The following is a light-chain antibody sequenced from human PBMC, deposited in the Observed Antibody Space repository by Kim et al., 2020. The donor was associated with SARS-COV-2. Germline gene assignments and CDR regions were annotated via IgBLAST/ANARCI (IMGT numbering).Light chain of an antibody. CDR1: PSVTGN. CDR3: QQYNRWPPCI. V-gene: IGKV3-15*01. Sequence: TPEERAAPSCRASPSVTGNIASCQQKPGQAPRLLIYSASIRATGIPARFSGSGAGTEFTLTISSLQCEDFAVYYCQQYNRWPPCIFGQGTKLEI. CDR2: SAS. J-gene: IGKJ2*02.